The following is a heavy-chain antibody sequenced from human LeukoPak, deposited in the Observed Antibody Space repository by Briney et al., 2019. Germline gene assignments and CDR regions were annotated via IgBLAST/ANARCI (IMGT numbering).Heavy chain of an antibody. J-gene: IGHJ4*02. CDR1: GVTLTKSG. CDR2: VSHDGSKA. CDR3: AKDKGNYYFDY. Sequence: AESLTLSCAVSGVTLTKSGMHWVRRAPGKGLEWVAFVSHDGSKAYYVDSVKGRFTISRDNYENKVFLRMNSLRAEDTAVYYCAKDKGNYYFDYWGQGMLVTVSS. D-gene: IGHD3-10*01. V-gene: IGHV3-30*02.